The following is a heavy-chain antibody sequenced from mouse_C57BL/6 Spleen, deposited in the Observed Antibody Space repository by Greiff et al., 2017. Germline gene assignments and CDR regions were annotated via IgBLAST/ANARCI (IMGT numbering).Heavy chain of an antibody. J-gene: IGHJ3*01. CDR3: AREDYGSSYLAWFAY. CDR1: GYTFTSYW. Sequence: QVQLQQPGAELVKPGASVKLSCKASGYTFTSYWMPWVKQRPGQGLEWIGMIHPNSGSTNYNEKFKSKATLTVDKSSSTAYMQLSSLTSEDSAVYYCAREDYGSSYLAWFAYWGQGTLVTVSA. D-gene: IGHD1-1*01. CDR2: IHPNSGST. V-gene: IGHV1-64*01.